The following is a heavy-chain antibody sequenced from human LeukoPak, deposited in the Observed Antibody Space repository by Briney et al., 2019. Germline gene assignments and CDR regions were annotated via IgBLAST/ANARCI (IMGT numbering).Heavy chain of an antibody. D-gene: IGHD6-6*01. CDR3: ARGRSSSSLHVEFDY. CDR2: INHSGST. J-gene: IGHJ4*02. V-gene: IGHV4-34*01. CDR1: GGSFSGYY. Sequence: PSETLSLTCAVYGGSFSGYYWSWIRQPPGKGLEWIREINHSGSTNYNPSLKSRVTISVDTSKNQFSLKLSSVTAADTAVYYCARGRSSSSLHVEFDYWGQGTLVTVSS.